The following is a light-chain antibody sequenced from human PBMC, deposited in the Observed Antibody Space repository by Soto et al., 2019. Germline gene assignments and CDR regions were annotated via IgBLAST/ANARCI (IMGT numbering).Light chain of an antibody. CDR2: DVS. Sequence: QSALTQPRSVSGSPVQSVTISCTGTSSDVGGYDFVSWYQQHPGKAPKLMISDVSKRPSGVPDRFSGSKSGNTASLTISGLQAEDEADYYCCSYAGDLALFGGGT. CDR1: SSDVGGYDF. CDR3: CSYAGDLAL. J-gene: IGLJ2*01. V-gene: IGLV2-11*01.